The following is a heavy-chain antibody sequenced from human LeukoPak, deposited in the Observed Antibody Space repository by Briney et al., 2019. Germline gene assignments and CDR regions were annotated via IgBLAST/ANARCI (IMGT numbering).Heavy chain of an antibody. CDR3: ANDQQWLPFDL. J-gene: IGHJ2*01. CDR1: GFTFSSYG. Sequence: GGSLRLSCAASGFTFSSYGMHWVRQAPGKGLEWVAVVSYDRNNKYYGDSVKSRFTISRDNSKNTLYLQMNSLRPEDTAVYYCANDQQWLPFDLWGRGTLVTVSS. V-gene: IGHV3-30*18. D-gene: IGHD6-19*01. CDR2: VSYDRNNK.